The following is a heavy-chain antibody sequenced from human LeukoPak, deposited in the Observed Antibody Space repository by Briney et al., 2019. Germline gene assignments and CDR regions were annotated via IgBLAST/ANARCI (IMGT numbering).Heavy chain of an antibody. CDR3: ARAPPYCSSTSCYAYYFDY. J-gene: IGHJ4*02. CDR2: IYYSGST. CDR1: GGSISSYY. Sequence: PSETLSLTCTVSGGSISSYYWSWIRQPPGKGLKWIGYIYYSGSTNYNPSLKSRVTISVDTSKNQFSLKLSSVTAADTAVYYCARAPPYCSSTSCYAYYFDYWGQGTLVTVSS. D-gene: IGHD2-2*01. V-gene: IGHV4-59*01.